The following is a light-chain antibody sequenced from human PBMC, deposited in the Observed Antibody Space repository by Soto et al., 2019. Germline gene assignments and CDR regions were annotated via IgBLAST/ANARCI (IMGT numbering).Light chain of an antibody. V-gene: IGLV2-23*02. CDR3: CSYAGSSTPYV. J-gene: IGLJ1*01. CDR2: EVS. CDR1: SSDVGSYNL. Sequence: QSALTQPASVSGSPEQSITISCTGTSSDVGSYNLVSWYQQHPGKAPKLMIYEVSKRPSGVSNRFSGSKSGNTASLTISGFQAEDEADYYCCSYAGSSTPYVFGTGTKLTVL.